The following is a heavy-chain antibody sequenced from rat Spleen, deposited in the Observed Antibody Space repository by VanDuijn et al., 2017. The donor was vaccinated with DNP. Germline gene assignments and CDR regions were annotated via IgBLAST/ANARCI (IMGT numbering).Heavy chain of an antibody. CDR2: ISSSGGST. CDR3: ARDGGGPFDY. D-gene: IGHD1-11*01. J-gene: IGHJ2*01. CDR1: GFTINNYW. Sequence: EVQQVESGGDLVQPGSYIKLSCVAYGFTINNYWMPWTPQVPGKGLEWVASISSSGGSTYHPDSVKGRFTISRDNAKNTLHLQMNSLRSEDTATYYCARDGGGPFDYWGQGVMVTVSS. V-gene: IGHV5-31*01.